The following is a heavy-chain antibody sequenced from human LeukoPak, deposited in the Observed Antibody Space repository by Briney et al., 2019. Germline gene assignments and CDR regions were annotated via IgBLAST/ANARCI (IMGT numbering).Heavy chain of an antibody. V-gene: IGHV1-46*01. D-gene: IGHD6-13*01. CDR2: INPSGVST. J-gene: IGHJ4*02. CDR3: AREGGGAAGLDY. CDR1: AYTFTSYY. Sequence: GASVKLSCKASAYTFTSYYIHWVRQAPGQGLESMGIINPSGVSTSYAQKFQGRVTMTRDTSTSTVYMDLSSLRSEDTAVYYCAREGGGAAGLDYWGQGTLVTVSS.